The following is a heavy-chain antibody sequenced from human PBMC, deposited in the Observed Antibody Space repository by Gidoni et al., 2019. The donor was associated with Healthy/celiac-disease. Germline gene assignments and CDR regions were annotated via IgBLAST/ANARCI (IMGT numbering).Heavy chain of an antibody. J-gene: IGHJ3*02. CDR3: ARDGRLDAFDI. Sequence: EVQLVESGGGLIQPGGSLRLSCAASGFTVSSNYMSWVRQAPGKGLEWVPVIYSGGSTYYADSVKGRFTISRDKSKNTLYLQMNSLRAEDTAVYYCARDGRLDAFDIWGQGTMVTVSS. CDR2: IYSGGST. CDR1: GFTVSSNY. V-gene: IGHV3-53*01.